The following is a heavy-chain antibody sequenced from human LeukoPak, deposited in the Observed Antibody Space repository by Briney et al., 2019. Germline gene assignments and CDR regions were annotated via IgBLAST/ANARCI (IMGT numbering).Heavy chain of an antibody. CDR1: GFIFSSYA. V-gene: IGHV3-30-3*01. J-gene: IGHJ4*02. CDR3: ASPLGHSRYYFDY. CDR2: ISYDGNNK. Sequence: GGSLRLSCAASGFIFSSYAMHWVRQAPGKGLEWVAVISYDGNNKYYVDSVKGRFTISRDNSKNTLYLQMNSLRAEDTAVYYCASPLGHSRYYFDYWGQGTLVTVSS.